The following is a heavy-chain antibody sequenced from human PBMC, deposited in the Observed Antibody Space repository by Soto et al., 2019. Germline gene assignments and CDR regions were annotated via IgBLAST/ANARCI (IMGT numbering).Heavy chain of an antibody. J-gene: IGHJ5*02. V-gene: IGHV1-3*01. Sequence: GASVKVSCKASGYTFSRYGFSWGRQAPGQRLEWMGWINAGNGNTKYSQKFQGRVTITRDTSASTAYMELSSLRSEDTAVYYCARDREPRFDPWGQGTLVTVSS. CDR3: ARDREPRFDP. CDR2: INAGNGNT. CDR1: GYTFSRYG.